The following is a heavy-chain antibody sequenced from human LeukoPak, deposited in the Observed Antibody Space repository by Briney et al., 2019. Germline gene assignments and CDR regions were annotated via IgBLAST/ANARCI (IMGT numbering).Heavy chain of an antibody. CDR1: GFTFSSYG. J-gene: IGHJ4*02. CDR3: ARDRCGGSCYPPD. V-gene: IGHV3-33*01. Sequence: GGSPRLSCAASGFTFSSYGMHWVRQAPGKGLEWVAVIWYDGSNKYYADSVKGRFTISRDNSKNTLYLQMNSLRAEDTAVYYCARDRCGGSCYPPDWGQGTLVTVSS. CDR2: IWYDGSNK. D-gene: IGHD2-15*01.